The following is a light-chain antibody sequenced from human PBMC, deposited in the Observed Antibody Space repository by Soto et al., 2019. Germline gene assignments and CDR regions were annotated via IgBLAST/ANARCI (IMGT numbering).Light chain of an antibody. CDR3: QQRTHWPPLYT. CDR2: DTS. Sequence: EIVLTQSPATLSLSPGERATLSCRASQSVGTYLAWYQQKPGQAPRLLIYDTSNRATGIPARFSGSGSGTDFSLTISSLEPEDFAVYYCQQRTHWPPLYTFGQGTKLEIK. V-gene: IGKV3-11*01. CDR1: QSVGTY. J-gene: IGKJ2*01.